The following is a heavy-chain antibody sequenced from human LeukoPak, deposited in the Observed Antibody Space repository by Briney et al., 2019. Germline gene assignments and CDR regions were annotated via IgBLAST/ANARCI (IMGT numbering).Heavy chain of an antibody. CDR1: GFTFSNFA. CDR3: AKMVHTEQWLVPLDY. J-gene: IGHJ4*02. D-gene: IGHD6-19*01. CDR2: ISGSGGST. V-gene: IGHV3-23*01. Sequence: GGSLRLSCAASGFTFSNFAMNWVRQAPGKGLEWVSTISGSGGSTYYADSVKGRFTISRDNSKNTLYLQMNSLRAEDTAVYYCAKMVHTEQWLVPLDYWGQGTLVTVSS.